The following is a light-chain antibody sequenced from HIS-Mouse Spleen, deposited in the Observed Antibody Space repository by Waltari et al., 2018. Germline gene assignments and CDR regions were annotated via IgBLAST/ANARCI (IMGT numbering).Light chain of an antibody. J-gene: IGLJ2*01. Sequence: QSALTQPRSVSGSPGQSVTISCTGTSSDVGGYNYVSWYQQHPGKAPKLMIYEGSKRPSRVSKPVSGSKSGNTASLTISGLQAEDEADYSCCSYAGSSTFEVFGGGTKLTVL. CDR1: SSDVGGYNY. CDR2: EGS. V-gene: IGLV2-23*03. CDR3: CSYAGSSTFEV.